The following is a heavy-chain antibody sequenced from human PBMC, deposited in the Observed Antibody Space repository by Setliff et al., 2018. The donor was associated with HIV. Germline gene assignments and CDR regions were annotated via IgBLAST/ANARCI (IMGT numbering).Heavy chain of an antibody. V-gene: IGHV4-59*12. Sequence: PSETLSLTCTVSGGSIKNYYWSWIRQSPEKGLEWIGYIYYSGDTNYNPSLRSRVTISVDTSQNRFSLRLTSVTAVDTAVYYCARGVAAAGALMDVWGKGTTVTVSS. CDR3: ARGVAAAGALMDV. D-gene: IGHD6-13*01. CDR2: IYYSGDT. CDR1: GGSIKNYY. J-gene: IGHJ6*03.